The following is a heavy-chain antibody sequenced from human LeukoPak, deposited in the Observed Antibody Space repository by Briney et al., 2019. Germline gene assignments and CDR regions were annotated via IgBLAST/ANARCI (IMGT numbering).Heavy chain of an antibody. V-gene: IGHV3-7*01. D-gene: IGHD5-24*01. CDR2: IKQDGSEK. Sequence: GGSLRLSCAASGFTFSSYWMSWVRQAPGKGLEWVANIKQDGSEKYYVDSVKGRFTISRDNAKNSLYLQMNSLRAEDTAVYYCTTGEMATVDDAFDIWGQGTMVTVSS. J-gene: IGHJ3*02. CDR1: GFTFSSYW. CDR3: TTGEMATVDDAFDI.